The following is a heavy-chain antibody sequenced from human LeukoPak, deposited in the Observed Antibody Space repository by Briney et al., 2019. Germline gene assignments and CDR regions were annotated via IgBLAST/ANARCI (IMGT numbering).Heavy chain of an antibody. D-gene: IGHD2-15*01. J-gene: IGHJ4*02. V-gene: IGHV4-31*03. CDR3: ASGPLGYCSGGSCYSRATTDY. CDR1: GGSINSGGYS. Sequence: SETLSLTCTVSGGSINSGGYSWTWIRQHPGKGLEWIGYIFYSGSTFYNPSPESRVTISADTSKNQFSLKLTSVTAADTAVYYCASGPLGYCSGGSCYSRATTDYWGQGTLVTVSS. CDR2: IFYSGST.